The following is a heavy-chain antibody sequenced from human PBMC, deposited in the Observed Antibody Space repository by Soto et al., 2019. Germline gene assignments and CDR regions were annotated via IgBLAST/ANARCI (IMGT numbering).Heavy chain of an antibody. V-gene: IGHV1-2*02. CDR1: GYTFTGYY. Sequence: QVQLVQSGAEVKKPGASVKVSCKASGYTFTGYYMHWVRQAPGQGLEWMGWINPNSGGTNYAQKFQGRVTMTRDTSISTAYMELSRLRSDDTAVYYCARDRMVRGVRAYYFDYWGQGTLDTVSS. D-gene: IGHD3-10*01. CDR2: INPNSGGT. J-gene: IGHJ4*02. CDR3: ARDRMVRGVRAYYFDY.